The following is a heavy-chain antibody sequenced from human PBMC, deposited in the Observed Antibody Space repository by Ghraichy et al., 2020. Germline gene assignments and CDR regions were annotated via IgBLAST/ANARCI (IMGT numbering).Heavy chain of an antibody. CDR2: IYYSGST. CDR3: ARDRFLEWLLPLDYYYYGMDV. Sequence: SETLYLTCTVSGGSISSPGYYWSWIRQHPGKGLEWIGYIYYSGSTQYNPSLKSRVTISVDTSKKQFSLKLSSVTAADTAVYYCARDRFLEWLLPLDYYYYGMDVWGQGTTVTVSS. CDR1: GGSISSPGYY. V-gene: IGHV4-31*03. J-gene: IGHJ6*02. D-gene: IGHD3-3*01.